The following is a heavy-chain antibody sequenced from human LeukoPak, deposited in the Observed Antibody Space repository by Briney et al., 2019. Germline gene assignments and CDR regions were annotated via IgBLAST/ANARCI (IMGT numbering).Heavy chain of an antibody. Sequence: SETLSLTCTVSGGSIRSYYWSWIRQPPGKGLEWIGYIYYSGSTNYNPSLKSRVTISVDTSKNQFSLKLSSVTAADTAVYYCARGRSSSWTNWFDPWGQGTLVTVSS. CDR2: IYYSGST. J-gene: IGHJ5*02. D-gene: IGHD6-13*01. V-gene: IGHV4-59*01. CDR3: ARGRSSSWTNWFDP. CDR1: GGSIRSYY.